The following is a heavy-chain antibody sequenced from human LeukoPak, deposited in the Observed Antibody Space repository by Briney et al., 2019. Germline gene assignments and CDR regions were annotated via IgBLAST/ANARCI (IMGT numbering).Heavy chain of an antibody. D-gene: IGHD3-22*01. CDR1: GGTFSSYA. CDR2: IIPILGIA. V-gene: IGHV1-69*04. Sequence: GASVKVSCKASGGTFSSYAISWVRQAPGQGLEWMGRIIPILGIANYAQKFQGRVTITADKSTSTAYMELSSLRSEDTAVYYCARDLTGITMIVPGPENPYYDYWGQGTLVTVSS. CDR3: ARDLTGITMIVPGPENPYYDY. J-gene: IGHJ4*02.